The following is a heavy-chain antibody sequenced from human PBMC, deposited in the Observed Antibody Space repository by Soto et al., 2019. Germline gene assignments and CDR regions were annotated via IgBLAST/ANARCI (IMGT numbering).Heavy chain of an antibody. Sequence: PSETLSLTCTVSGDSMSSYHWSWIRQPPGKELEWIGYIYSSGSTNYNPSLKSRVTISVDTSKNQFSLKLSSVTAADTAVYYCARGCIAAAGTNYYGMDVWGQGTTVTVSS. CDR3: ARGCIAAAGTNYYGMDV. D-gene: IGHD6-13*01. V-gene: IGHV4-59*12. CDR1: GDSMSSYH. CDR2: IYSSGST. J-gene: IGHJ6*02.